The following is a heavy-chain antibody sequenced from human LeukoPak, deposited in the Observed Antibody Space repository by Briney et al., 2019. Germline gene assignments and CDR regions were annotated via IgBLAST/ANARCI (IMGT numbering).Heavy chain of an antibody. Sequence: GSLRLSCAASGFTFSDYYMSWIRQPPGKGLEWIGYIYYSGSTNYNPSLDSRVTISVDTSKNQFSLKLTSVTAADTAVYYCARVPHDSDYYYGMDVWGQGTTVTVSS. V-gene: IGHV4-59*01. CDR1: GFTFSDYY. CDR2: IYYSGST. J-gene: IGHJ6*02. D-gene: IGHD2-15*01. CDR3: ARVPHDSDYYYGMDV.